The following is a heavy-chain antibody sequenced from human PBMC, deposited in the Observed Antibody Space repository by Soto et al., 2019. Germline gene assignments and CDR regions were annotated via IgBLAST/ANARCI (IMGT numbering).Heavy chain of an antibody. V-gene: IGHV4-34*01. D-gene: IGHD6-6*01. CDR3: AREGHGMRAARLPARYMDV. J-gene: IGHJ6*03. Sequence: SEILSLTCAVYGGSFSGYYWSWIRQPPGKGLEWIGEINHSGSTNYNPSLKSRVTISVDTSKNQFSLKLSSVTAADTAVYYCAREGHGMRAARLPARYMDVWGKGTTVTVSS. CDR2: INHSGST. CDR1: GGSFSGYY.